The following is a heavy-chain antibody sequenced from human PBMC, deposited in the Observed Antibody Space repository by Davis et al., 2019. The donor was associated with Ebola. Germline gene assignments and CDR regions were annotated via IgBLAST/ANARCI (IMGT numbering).Heavy chain of an antibody. CDR3: ARDEERAEIVVVPAAMNYYYYYGMDV. Sequence: GESLKISCAASGFTFSSYGMHWVRQAPGKGLEWVAVIWYDGSNKYYADSVKGRFTISRDNSKNTLYLQMNSLRAEDTAVYYCARDEERAEIVVVPAAMNYYYYYGMDVWGQGTTVTVSS. V-gene: IGHV3-33*01. CDR1: GFTFSSYG. D-gene: IGHD2-2*01. J-gene: IGHJ6*02. CDR2: IWYDGSNK.